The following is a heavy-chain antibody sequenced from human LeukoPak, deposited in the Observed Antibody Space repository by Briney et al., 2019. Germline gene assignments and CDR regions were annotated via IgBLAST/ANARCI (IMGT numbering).Heavy chain of an antibody. D-gene: IGHD1-26*01. J-gene: IGHJ5*02. Sequence: ASVKVSCKASGYTFTDYYIHWVRQAPGQGLEWMGCINPNSGGTNYAQRFQGRVTMTRDTSISTAYMELSRLRSDDTAVYYCARVLGVGATSWFDPWGQGTLVTVSS. CDR1: GYTFTDYY. CDR3: ARVLGVGATSWFDP. CDR2: INPNSGGT. V-gene: IGHV1-2*02.